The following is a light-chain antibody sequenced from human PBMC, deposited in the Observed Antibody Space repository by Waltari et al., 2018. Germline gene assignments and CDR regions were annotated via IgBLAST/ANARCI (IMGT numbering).Light chain of an antibody. J-gene: IGLJ2*01. CDR2: EVS. V-gene: IGLV2-23*02. CDR3: CSYAGSSNVV. CDR1: SSDVGSYNL. Sequence: QSALTQPASVSGSPGQSITISCTGASSDVGSYNLVSWYQQYPGKAPKLRIYEVSKRPSRVSNRFSGSKSGNTASLTISGLQAEDEADYYCCSYAGSSNVVFGGGTKLTVL.